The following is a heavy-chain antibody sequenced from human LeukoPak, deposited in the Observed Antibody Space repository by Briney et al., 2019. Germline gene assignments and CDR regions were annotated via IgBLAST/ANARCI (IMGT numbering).Heavy chain of an antibody. J-gene: IGHJ4*02. CDR1: GFTFSSYA. D-gene: IGHD3-22*01. CDR2: ISGGGGST. CDR3: AKATGITMIVVAPSLDY. Sequence: GGSLRLSCAASGFTFSSYAMSWVRQAPGKGLEWVSAISGGGGSTYYADSVKGRFTISRDNSKNTLYLQMNSLRAEDTAVYYCAKATGITMIVVAPSLDYWGQGTLVTVSS. V-gene: IGHV3-23*01.